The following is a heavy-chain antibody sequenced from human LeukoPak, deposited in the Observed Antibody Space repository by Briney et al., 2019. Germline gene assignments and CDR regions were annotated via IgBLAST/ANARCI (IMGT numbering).Heavy chain of an antibody. CDR3: ARAPRPIPYYYDSSGYYYMDV. Sequence: GGTLRLSCAASGFTFSSYWMSWVRQAPGKGLEWVANIKQDGSEKYYVDSVKGRFTISRDNAKNSLYLQMNSLRAEDTAVYYCARAPRPIPYYYDSSGYYYMDVWGKGTTVTVSS. J-gene: IGHJ6*03. V-gene: IGHV3-7*01. CDR1: GFTFSSYW. CDR2: IKQDGSEK. D-gene: IGHD3-22*01.